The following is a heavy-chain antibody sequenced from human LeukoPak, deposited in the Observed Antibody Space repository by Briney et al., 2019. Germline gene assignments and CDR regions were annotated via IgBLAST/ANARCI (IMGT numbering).Heavy chain of an antibody. Sequence: RTGGSLRLSCAASGFTFSGSAMHWVRQASGKGLEWVGRIRSKANSYATAYAASVKGRFTISRDDSKNTAYLQMNSLKTEDTAVYYCTRREEPAAAGFDPWGQGTLVTVSS. CDR1: GFTFSGSA. CDR2: IRSKANSYAT. CDR3: TRREEPAAAGFDP. J-gene: IGHJ5*02. V-gene: IGHV3-73*01. D-gene: IGHD6-13*01.